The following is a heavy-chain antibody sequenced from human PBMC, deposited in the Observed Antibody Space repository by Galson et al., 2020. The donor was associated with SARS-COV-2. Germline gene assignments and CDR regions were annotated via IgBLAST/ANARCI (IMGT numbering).Heavy chain of an antibody. CDR3: AKATSKDYFDY. CDR1: GFTFDDYA. V-gene: IGHV3-9*01. Sequence: SLKISCAASGFTFDDYAMHWVRQAPGKGLEWVSSISWNSGSIGYADSVKGRFTISRDNAKNSLYLQMNSLRAEDTALYYCAKATSKDYFDYWGQGTLVTVSS. CDR2: ISWNSGSI. J-gene: IGHJ4*02.